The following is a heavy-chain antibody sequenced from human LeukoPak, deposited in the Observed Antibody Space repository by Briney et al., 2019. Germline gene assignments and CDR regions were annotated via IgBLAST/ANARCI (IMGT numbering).Heavy chain of an antibody. J-gene: IGHJ4*02. CDR2: IKSKTDGGTT. CDR3: TTEDTAGFGYYFDY. CDR1: GLTFSNAW. Sequence: GGSLRLSCAASGLTFSNAWMSWVRQAPGKGLEWVGRIKSKTDGGTTDYAAPVKGRFTISRDDSKNTLYLQMNSLKTEDTAVYYCTTEDTAGFGYYFDYWGQGTLVTVSS. V-gene: IGHV3-15*01. D-gene: IGHD3-16*01.